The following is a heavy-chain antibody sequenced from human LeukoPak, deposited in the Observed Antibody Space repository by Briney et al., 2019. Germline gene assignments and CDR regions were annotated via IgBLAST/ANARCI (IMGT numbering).Heavy chain of an antibody. J-gene: IGHJ6*02. CDR2: VSAYKSKT. CDR1: GYTFNNYG. Sequence: GASVTVSCKTSGYTFNNYGITWVRQVPGGGLEYMGWVSAYKSKTTFAQKFEGRVTMTTDTSTSTVFMELGSLRSDDTAVYYCASQAIWFGEPVYYGMDVWGQGTTVTVSS. V-gene: IGHV1-18*01. CDR3: ASQAIWFGEPVYYGMDV. D-gene: IGHD3-10*01.